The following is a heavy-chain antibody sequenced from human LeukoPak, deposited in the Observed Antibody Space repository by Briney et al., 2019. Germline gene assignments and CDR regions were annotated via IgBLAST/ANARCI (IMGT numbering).Heavy chain of an antibody. CDR3: ARGEWLRSWFAY. J-gene: IGHJ4*02. CDR2: INHSGST. V-gene: IGHV4-34*01. Sequence: SETLSLTCAVYGGSFSGYYWSWIRQPPGKGLEWIGEINHSGSTNYNPSLKSRVTISVDTSKNQFSLKLGSVTAADTAVYYCARGEWLRSWFAYWGQGTLVTVSS. D-gene: IGHD5-12*01. CDR1: GGSFSGYY.